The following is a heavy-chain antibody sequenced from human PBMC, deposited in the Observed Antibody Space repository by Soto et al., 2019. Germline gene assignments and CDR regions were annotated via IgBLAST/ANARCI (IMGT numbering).Heavy chain of an antibody. J-gene: IGHJ4*02. CDR2: IYPGDSDT. CDR3: ARLDYLNSSGYYYYFDY. V-gene: IGHV5-51*01. Sequence: GESLKISCKGSGYSFTSYWNGWVRQMPGKGLEWMGIIYPGDSDTRYSPSFQGRVTISADKSIRTADLQWSSLKASDSAMYYCARLDYLNSSGYYYYFDYWGQGTLVTVYS. CDR1: GYSFTSYW. D-gene: IGHD3-22*01.